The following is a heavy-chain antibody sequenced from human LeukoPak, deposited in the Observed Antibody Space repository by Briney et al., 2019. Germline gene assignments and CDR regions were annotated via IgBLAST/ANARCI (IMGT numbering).Heavy chain of an antibody. V-gene: IGHV4-39*01. D-gene: IGHD5-18*01. CDR2: IYYSGST. J-gene: IGHJ3*02. Sequence: SETLSLTCTVSGGSIGSSTYYWGWIRQPPGKGLEWIGSIYYSGSTYYNPSLKSRVTISVDTSKNQFSLKLSSVTAADTAVYYCARLNVGTAMVYDAFDIWGQGTMVTVSS. CDR3: ARLNVGTAMVYDAFDI. CDR1: GGSIGSSTYY.